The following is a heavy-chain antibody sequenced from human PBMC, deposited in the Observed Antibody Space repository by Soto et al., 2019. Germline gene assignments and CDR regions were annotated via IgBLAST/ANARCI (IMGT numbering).Heavy chain of an antibody. Sequence: GASVKVSCKASGYTFTSYAMHWVRQAPGQRLEWMGWINAGNGNTKYSQKFQGRVTITRDTSASTAHMELSSLRSEDTAVYYCARCGPVSGGSCYYYGMDVWGQGTTVTVSS. CDR3: ARCGPVSGGSCYYYGMDV. CDR2: INAGNGNT. J-gene: IGHJ6*02. D-gene: IGHD2-15*01. V-gene: IGHV1-3*01. CDR1: GYTFTSYA.